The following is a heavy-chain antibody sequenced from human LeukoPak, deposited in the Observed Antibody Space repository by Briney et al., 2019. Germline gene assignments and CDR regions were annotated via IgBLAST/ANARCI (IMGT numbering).Heavy chain of an antibody. CDR2: INPNGGGT. V-gene: IGHV1-2*02. Sequence: ASVKVSCKASGYTFTGYYMHWVRQAPGQGLEWMGWINPNGGGTNYAQKFQGRVTMTRDTSISTAYMELSRLRSDDTAVYYCARVGQYDILTGYYITWGQGTLVTVSS. D-gene: IGHD3-9*01. CDR1: GYTFTGYY. CDR3: ARVGQYDILTGYYIT. J-gene: IGHJ5*02.